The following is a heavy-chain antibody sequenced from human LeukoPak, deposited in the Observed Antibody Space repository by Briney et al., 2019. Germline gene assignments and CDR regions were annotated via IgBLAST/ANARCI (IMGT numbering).Heavy chain of an antibody. Sequence: ASVKVSCKASGGTFSSYAISWVRQAPGQGLEWMGGIIPIFGTANYAQKFQGRVTITADESTNTAYMELSSLRSEDTAVYYCAASDFSYYYDSSGPEGAFDIWGQGTMVTVSS. CDR2: IIPIFGTA. D-gene: IGHD3-22*01. V-gene: IGHV1-69*13. CDR3: AASDFSYYYDSSGPEGAFDI. J-gene: IGHJ3*02. CDR1: GGTFSSYA.